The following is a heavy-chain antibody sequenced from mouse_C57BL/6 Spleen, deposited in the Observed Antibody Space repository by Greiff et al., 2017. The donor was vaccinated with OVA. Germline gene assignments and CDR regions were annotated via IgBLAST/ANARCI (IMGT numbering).Heavy chain of an antibody. CDR2: IDPSDSYT. J-gene: IGHJ4*01. D-gene: IGHD1-1*01. V-gene: IGHV1-59*01. Sequence: QVQLKQPGAELVRPGTSVKLSCKASGYTFTSYWMHWVKQRPGQGLEWIGVIDPSDSYTNYNQKFKGKATLTVDTSSSTAYMQLSSLTSEDSAVYYCARTYYGSSYHYAMDYWGQGTSVTVSS. CDR1: GYTFTSYW. CDR3: ARTYYGSSYHYAMDY.